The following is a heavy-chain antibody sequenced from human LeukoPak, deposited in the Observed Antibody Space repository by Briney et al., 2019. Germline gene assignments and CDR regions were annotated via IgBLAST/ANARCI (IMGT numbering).Heavy chain of an antibody. CDR3: ARALQYLRFDY. Sequence: SQTLSLTCTVSGGSISSGDYYWSWIRQPPGKGLEWIGYIYYSGSTNYNPSLKSRVTISVDTSKNQFSLKLSSVTAADTAVYYCARALQYLRFDYWGQGTLVTVSS. J-gene: IGHJ4*02. CDR2: IYYSGST. CDR1: GGSISSGDYY. D-gene: IGHD4-11*01. V-gene: IGHV4-30-4*08.